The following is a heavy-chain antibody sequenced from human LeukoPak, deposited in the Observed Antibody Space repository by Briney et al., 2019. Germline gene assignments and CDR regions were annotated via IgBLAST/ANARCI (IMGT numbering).Heavy chain of an antibody. Sequence: PGGSLRLSCAASGFTFSIYWMSWVRQAPGKGLEGVANIKEDGNEKYYVDSVKGRFTISRDNAKNSLYLQMNSLRAEDTAVYYCAGYGKSKLDYWGQGTLVTVSS. CDR3: AGYGKSKLDY. D-gene: IGHD1-1*01. CDR2: IKEDGNEK. J-gene: IGHJ4*02. V-gene: IGHV3-7*05. CDR1: GFTFSIYW.